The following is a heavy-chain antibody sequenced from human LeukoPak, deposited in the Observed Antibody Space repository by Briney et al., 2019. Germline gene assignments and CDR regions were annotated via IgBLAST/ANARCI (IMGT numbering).Heavy chain of an antibody. CDR2: IKQDGSDK. CDR1: GFSFSSHW. CDR3: ATQTYALFDY. V-gene: IGHV3-7*03. D-gene: IGHD2-2*01. Sequence: GGSLRLSCVASGFSFSSHWMSWVRQAPEKGLEWVGNIKQDGSDKYHADSVKGRFTISRDSAKNSLYLQISSLRAEDTAVYYCATQTYALFDYWGQGTLVTVSS. J-gene: IGHJ4*02.